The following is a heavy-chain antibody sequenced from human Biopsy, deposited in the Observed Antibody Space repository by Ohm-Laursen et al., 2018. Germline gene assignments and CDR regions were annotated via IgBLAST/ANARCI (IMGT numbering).Heavy chain of an antibody. Sequence: SETLSLTCTVSGGSISNNNYYWGWIRQPPGKGLEWIGSIFYRGSTHYKPSLKSRIYISVDTSKNRLSLKLISGTAADTAVYYCARDYDTSGYYYVSWGQGTLVTVSS. J-gene: IGHJ5*02. V-gene: IGHV4-39*01. CDR1: GGSISNNNYY. D-gene: IGHD3-22*01. CDR2: IFYRGST. CDR3: ARDYDTSGYYYVS.